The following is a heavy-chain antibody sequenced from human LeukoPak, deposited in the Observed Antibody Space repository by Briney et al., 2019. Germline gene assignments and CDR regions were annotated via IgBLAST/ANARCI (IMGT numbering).Heavy chain of an antibody. J-gene: IGHJ4*02. V-gene: IGHV3-30*04. CDR3: ARGRWFGELSISYYFDY. CDR2: ISYDGSNK. CDR1: GFTFSSYA. D-gene: IGHD3-10*01. Sequence: PGGSLRLSCAASGFTFSSYAMHWVRQAPGKGLEWVAVISYDGSNKYYADSVKGRFTISRDNSKKTLYLQMNSLRGEDTAVYYCARGRWFGELSISYYFDYWGQGTLVTVSS.